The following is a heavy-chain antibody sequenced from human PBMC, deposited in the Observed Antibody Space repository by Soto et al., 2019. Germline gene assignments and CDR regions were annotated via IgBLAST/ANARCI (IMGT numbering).Heavy chain of an antibody. CDR1: GGSISSYY. CDR3: ARVVGYSGYDFFDYYYYMDV. Sequence: QVQLQESGPGLVKPSETLSLTCTVSGGSISSYYWSWIRQPPGKGLEWIGYIYYSGSTNYNPSLKCRVTISVDTSKNQFSLKLSSVTAADTAVYYCARVVGYSGYDFFDYYYYMDVWGKGTTVTVSS. J-gene: IGHJ6*03. CDR2: IYYSGST. D-gene: IGHD5-12*01. V-gene: IGHV4-59*01.